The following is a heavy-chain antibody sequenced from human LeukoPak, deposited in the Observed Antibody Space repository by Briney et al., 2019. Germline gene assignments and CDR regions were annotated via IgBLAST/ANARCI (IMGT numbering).Heavy chain of an antibody. CDR3: ARDPGLGDCSGGSCYSMFYGMDV. J-gene: IGHJ6*02. D-gene: IGHD2-15*01. V-gene: IGHV4-34*01. CDR2: INHSGST. CDR1: GGSFSDYY. Sequence: AETLVLTCVVCGGSFSDYYWSWIRQAPGKGLEWIGEINHSGSTYYNPSLKSRVTISVDTSKNQFSLKLSSVTAADTAVYYCARDPGLGDCSGGSCYSMFYGMDVWGQGTTVTVSS.